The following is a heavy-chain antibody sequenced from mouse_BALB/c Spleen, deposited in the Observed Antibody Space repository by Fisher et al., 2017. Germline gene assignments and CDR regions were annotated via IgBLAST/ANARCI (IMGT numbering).Heavy chain of an antibody. CDR3: AIHDDLRGYAMDY. J-gene: IGHJ4*01. Sequence: HKFKGKATLTVDKSSSTAYMHLNSLTSEDSAVYYCAIHDDLRGYAMDYWGQGTSVTVSS. D-gene: IGHD1-1*01. V-gene: IGHV1-43*01.